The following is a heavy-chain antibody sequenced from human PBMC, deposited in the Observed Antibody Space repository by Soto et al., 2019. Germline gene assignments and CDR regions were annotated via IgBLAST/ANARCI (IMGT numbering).Heavy chain of an antibody. V-gene: IGHV5-51*01. Sequence: GESLKISCKGSGYTFTNYWIGWVRQMPGKGPEWMGIIYPGDSDTKYNPSFQGQVTISADKSITTTYLQWSSLKASDTAIYYCAAPIFYYGMDVWGQGTTVTVSS. CDR2: IYPGDSDT. CDR3: AAPIFYYGMDV. J-gene: IGHJ6*02. CDR1: GYTFTNYW. D-gene: IGHD3-10*01.